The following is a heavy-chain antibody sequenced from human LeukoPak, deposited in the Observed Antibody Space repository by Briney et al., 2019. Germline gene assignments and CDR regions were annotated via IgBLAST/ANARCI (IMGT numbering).Heavy chain of an antibody. CDR2: IYYSGST. CDR3: ARGSLGYSYVSYYYYYMDV. J-gene: IGHJ6*03. V-gene: IGHV4-59*01. CDR1: GGSISSYY. Sequence: SETLSLTCTVSGGSISSYYWSWIRQPPGEGLEWIGYIYYSGSTNYNPSLKSRVTISVDTSKNQFSLKLSSVTAADTAVYYCARGSLGYSYVSYYYYYMDVWGKGTTVTVSS. D-gene: IGHD5-18*01.